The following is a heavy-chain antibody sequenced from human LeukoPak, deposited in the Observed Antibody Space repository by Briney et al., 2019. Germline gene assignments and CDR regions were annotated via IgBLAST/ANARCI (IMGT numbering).Heavy chain of an antibody. Sequence: PSEILSLTCTVSGGSISSYYWSWIRQPPGKGLEWIGYIYYSGSTNYNPSLKSRVTISVDTSKNQFSLKLSSVTAADTAVYYCARAGWELPWPRQAFDIWGQGTMVTVSS. CDR3: ARAGWELPWPRQAFDI. CDR1: GGSISSYY. D-gene: IGHD1-26*01. CDR2: IYYSGST. J-gene: IGHJ3*02. V-gene: IGHV4-59*01.